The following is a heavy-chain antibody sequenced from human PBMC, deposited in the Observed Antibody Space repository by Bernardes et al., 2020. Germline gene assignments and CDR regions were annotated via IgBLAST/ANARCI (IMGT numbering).Heavy chain of an antibody. CDR3: AKDSPPTYSSSWYYFDY. CDR1: GFTFSSYA. Sequence: GSLRLSCAASGFTFSSYAMSWVRQAPGKGLEWVSAISGSGGSTYYADSVKGRFTISRDNSKNTLYLQMNSLRAEDTAVYYCAKDSPPTYSSSWYYFDYWGQGTLVTVSS. J-gene: IGHJ4*02. V-gene: IGHV3-23*01. D-gene: IGHD6-13*01. CDR2: ISGSGGST.